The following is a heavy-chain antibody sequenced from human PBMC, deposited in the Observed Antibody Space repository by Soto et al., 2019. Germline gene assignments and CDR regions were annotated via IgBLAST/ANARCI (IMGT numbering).Heavy chain of an antibody. CDR3: ERDELVDIRITFGGVIGH. D-gene: IGHD3-16*01. CDR1: GYTFTSYG. J-gene: IGHJ5*02. CDR2: ISAYNGNT. Sequence: QVQLVQSGAEVKKPGASVKVSCKASGYTFTSYGISWVRQAPGQGLEWMGWISAYNGNTNYAQKLQGRVTMTTDTSASTAYMELRRLRSDDSAVYYCERDELVDIRITFGGVIGHWGQGTLVTVSS. V-gene: IGHV1-18*01.